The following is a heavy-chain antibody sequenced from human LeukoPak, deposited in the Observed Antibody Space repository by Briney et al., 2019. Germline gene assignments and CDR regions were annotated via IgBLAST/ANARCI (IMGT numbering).Heavy chain of an antibody. D-gene: IGHD2-21*02. CDR3: ARHDVVPVIRRGFDF. CDR2: IFYSGTT. Sequence: SETLSLTCTVSGFSVSGYYWSWLRRPPGMGLEWIGYIFYSGTTLYSPSLKSRVTMSVDTSENQFSLKLSSVTAADAAVYYCARHDVVPVIRRGFDFWGQGILVTVSS. CDR1: GFSVSGYY. J-gene: IGHJ4*02. V-gene: IGHV4-59*08.